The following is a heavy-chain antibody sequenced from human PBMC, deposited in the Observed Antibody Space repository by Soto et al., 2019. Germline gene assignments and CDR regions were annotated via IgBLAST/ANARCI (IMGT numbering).Heavy chain of an antibody. CDR3: ARGKGMEENYFYYGMDI. V-gene: IGHV1-3*01. CDR2: LNGGTGQT. CDR1: GYTFSTYG. Sequence: QVQVVQSGAEVKKPGASVRVSCKASGYTFSTYGMHWVRQAPGQSLEWMGWLNGGTGQTRYSQRFQDRVIITRDTSASTGYMELRSLRSEDTAVYYCARGKGMEENYFYYGMDIWGQGTTVTVS. D-gene: IGHD3-10*01. J-gene: IGHJ6*02.